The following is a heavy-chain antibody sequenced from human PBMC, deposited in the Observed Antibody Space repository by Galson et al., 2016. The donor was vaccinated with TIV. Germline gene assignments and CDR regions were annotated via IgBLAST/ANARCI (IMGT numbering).Heavy chain of an antibody. CDR3: VKVAGKDGYKDRPDY. CDR1: GFTFSSHA. J-gene: IGHJ4*02. CDR2: ISGSGDRT. V-gene: IGHV3-23*01. D-gene: IGHD5-24*01. Sequence: SLRLSCAASGFTFSSHAMNWVRQAPGKGLEWVSVISGSGDRTNYADSLKGRFTISRDNSKNMLHLQMNSLRAEDTAVYYCVKVAGKDGYKDRPDYWGQGTLVTVSS.